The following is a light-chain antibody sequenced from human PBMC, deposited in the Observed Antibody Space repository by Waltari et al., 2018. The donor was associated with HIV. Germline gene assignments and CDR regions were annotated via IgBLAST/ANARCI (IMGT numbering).Light chain of an antibody. Sequence: QSALTQPASVSGSIGQSITISCPGTSSDVGSYNLVSWYQHHPGKAPKRIIYEVYKRPSGVSKRFSGSKSGNTASLTVSGLQAEDEADYYCCSYAGSSIPFGGGTKLTVL. J-gene: IGLJ2*01. CDR1: SSDVGSYNL. CDR3: CSYAGSSIP. V-gene: IGLV2-23*02. CDR2: EVY.